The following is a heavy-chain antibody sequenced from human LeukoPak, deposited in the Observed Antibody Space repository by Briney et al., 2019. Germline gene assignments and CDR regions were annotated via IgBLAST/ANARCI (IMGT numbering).Heavy chain of an antibody. Sequence: PGGSLRLSCAASGFTVSSNWMSWVRQAPRKGLEWVSVIYSDTYYAESVKGRFTISRDDSKNTLYLQMNSLRAEDTAVYYCARDAGYWYFDLWGRGTLLTVSS. V-gene: IGHV3-53*01. CDR1: GFTVSSNW. CDR3: ARDAGYWYFDL. J-gene: IGHJ2*01. CDR2: IYSDT.